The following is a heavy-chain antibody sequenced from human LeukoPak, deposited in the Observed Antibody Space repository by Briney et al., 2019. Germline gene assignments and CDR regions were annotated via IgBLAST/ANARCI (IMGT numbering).Heavy chain of an antibody. CDR2: TYYRSKWYN. J-gene: IGHJ4*02. Sequence: SQTLSLTCAISGDSVSSNSAAWNWIRQSPSRGLEWLGRTYYRSKWYNDYAVSVKSRITINPDASKNQFSLQLKSVTPEDTAVYYCARDSMDHYDSSDYSPFSYWGQGTLVTVSS. D-gene: IGHD3-22*01. V-gene: IGHV6-1*01. CDR3: ARDSMDHYDSSDYSPFSY. CDR1: GDSVSSNSAA.